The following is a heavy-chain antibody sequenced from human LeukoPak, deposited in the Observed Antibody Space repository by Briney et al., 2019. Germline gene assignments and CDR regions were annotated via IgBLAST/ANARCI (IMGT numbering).Heavy chain of an antibody. D-gene: IGHD6-6*01. Sequence: ASVKVSCKASGYTFTGYYIHWVRQAPGQGLEWMGWINPNSGGTNYAQKFQGMVTMTRDTSISTAYVELSRLRSEDTAVYYCAITSHPRRDSGSYPADYYYYYGMDVWGQGTTVTVSS. J-gene: IGHJ6*02. CDR2: INPNSGGT. CDR3: AITSHPRRDSGSYPADYYYYYGMDV. V-gene: IGHV1-2*02. CDR1: GYTFTGYY.